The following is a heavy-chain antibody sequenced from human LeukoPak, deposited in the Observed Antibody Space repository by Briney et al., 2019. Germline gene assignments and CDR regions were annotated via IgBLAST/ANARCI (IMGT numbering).Heavy chain of an antibody. Sequence: GGSLRLSCGASGFTFSRYAMSWVRQAPGKGLEWVANIKQDGSEEYYVDSVKGRFTISRDNAKNSLFLQMNSLRADDTAVYYCARPGLPGYYYYMDVWGKGTTVTISS. CDR1: GFTFSRYA. CDR2: IKQDGSEE. J-gene: IGHJ6*03. V-gene: IGHV3-7*01. CDR3: ARPGLPGYYYYMDV.